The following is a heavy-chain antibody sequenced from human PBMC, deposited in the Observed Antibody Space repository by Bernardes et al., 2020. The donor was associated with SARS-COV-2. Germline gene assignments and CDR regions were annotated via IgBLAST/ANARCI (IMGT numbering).Heavy chain of an antibody. Sequence: GESLKISCKGSGYKFITYWIAWVRQMPGKGLEWVGIIYPGDSDTRYSPSFQGQVTISADKSISSAYLQWNSLKASDTAMYYCARRGSYRSDWYTSPYFDFWGQGTLVTVSS. V-gene: IGHV5-51*01. CDR3: ARRGSYRSDWYTSPYFDF. CDR2: IYPGDSDT. CDR1: GYKFITYW. J-gene: IGHJ4*02. D-gene: IGHD6-19*01.